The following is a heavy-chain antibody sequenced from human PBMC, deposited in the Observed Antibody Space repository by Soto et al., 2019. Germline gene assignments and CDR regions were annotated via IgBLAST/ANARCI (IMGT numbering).Heavy chain of an antibody. CDR2: ISYDGSNK. J-gene: IGHJ6*03. V-gene: IGHV3-30*18. Sequence: QVQLVESGGGVVQPGRSLRLSCAASGFTFSSYGMHWVRQAPGKGLEWVAVISYDGSNKYYADSVKGRFTISRDNSKNTLYLQMNSLRAEDTAVYYCAKDGYSGYDYYYYYYMDVWGKGTTVTVSS. CDR3: AKDGYSGYDYYYYYYMDV. D-gene: IGHD5-12*01. CDR1: GFTFSSYG.